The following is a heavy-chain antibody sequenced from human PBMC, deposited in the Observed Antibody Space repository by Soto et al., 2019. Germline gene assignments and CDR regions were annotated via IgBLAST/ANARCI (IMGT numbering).Heavy chain of an antibody. V-gene: IGHV4-59*01. CDR2: IYYSGST. CDR3: ARGEILTSYIPEYYYMDV. D-gene: IGHD3-9*01. J-gene: IGHJ6*03. Sequence: SETLSLTCTVSGGSISSYYWSWIRQPPGKGLEWIGYIYYSGSTNYNPSLKSRVTISVDTSKNQFSLKLSSVTAADTAVYYCARGEILTSYIPEYYYMDVWGKGTTVTVSS. CDR1: GGSISSYY.